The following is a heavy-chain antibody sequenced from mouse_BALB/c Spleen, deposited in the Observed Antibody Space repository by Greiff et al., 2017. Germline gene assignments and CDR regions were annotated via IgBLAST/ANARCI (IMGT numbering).Heavy chain of an antibody. J-gene: IGHJ4*01. Sequence: QVTLHGSGPGLLQPSQTLSLTCSFSGFSLNTSGMGVVWIRQPSGKGLKWLAHIYWVDDKRYNPYLKTRLTLSKDTSRNKVFLQITSVDTADTATYYCALYDGHAMDYWRQGTSVTVSS. CDR3: ALYDGHAMDY. V-gene: IGHV8-12*01. CDR2: IYWVDDK. D-gene: IGHD2-3*01. CDR1: GFSLNTSGMG.